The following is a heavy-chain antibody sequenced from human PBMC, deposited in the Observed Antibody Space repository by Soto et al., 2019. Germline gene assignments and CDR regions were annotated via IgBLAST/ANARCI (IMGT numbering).Heavy chain of an antibody. D-gene: IGHD6-19*01. CDR1: GFTFSSYA. CDR3: AKDQDSSGWYIAYYYYGMDV. J-gene: IGHJ6*02. CDR2: ISGSGGST. Sequence: HPGGSLRLSCAASGFTFSSYAMSWVRQAPGKGLEWVSAISGSGGSTYYADSVKGRFTISRDNSKNTLYLQMNSLRAEDTAVYYCAKDQDSSGWYIAYYYYGMDVWGQGNTVTVS. V-gene: IGHV3-23*01.